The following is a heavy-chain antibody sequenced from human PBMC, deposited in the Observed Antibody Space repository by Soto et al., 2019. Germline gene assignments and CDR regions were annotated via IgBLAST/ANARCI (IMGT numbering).Heavy chain of an antibody. J-gene: IGHJ4*02. D-gene: IGHD6-13*01. V-gene: IGHV4-4*07. CDR1: GGSSSTYY. CDR2: IYTSGST. Sequence: QVQLQESGPGLVKPSETLSLTCIVSGGSSSTYYWSWIRQPAGKGLEWIGRIYTSGSTNYNPSLKSRVTMSVDTSKNQFSPKLSSVTAADTAVYYCARSSAGYGSSWYYFDYWGQGTLVTVSS. CDR3: ARSSAGYGSSWYYFDY.